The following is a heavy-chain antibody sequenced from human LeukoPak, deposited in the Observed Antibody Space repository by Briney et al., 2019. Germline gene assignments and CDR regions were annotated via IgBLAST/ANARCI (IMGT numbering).Heavy chain of an antibody. J-gene: IGHJ4*02. CDR3: ARDVAVAGTTNFDY. CDR2: INHSGST. CDR1: GGSFSPYY. D-gene: IGHD6-19*01. V-gene: IGHV4-34*01. Sequence: TSETLSLTCAVYGGSFSPYYWSWLRQPPGKGLEWIGEINHSGSTNYNPSLKSRVTISVDTSKNQFSLKLSSVTAADTAVYYCARDVAVAGTTNFDYWGQGTLVTVSS.